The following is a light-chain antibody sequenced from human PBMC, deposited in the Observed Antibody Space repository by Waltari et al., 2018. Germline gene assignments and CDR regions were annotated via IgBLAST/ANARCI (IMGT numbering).Light chain of an antibody. CDR3: QSYDNSFVI. J-gene: IGLJ2*01. Sequence: QSVLTQPPSVSGAPGQRGTISCTGSNSNIGEGYYVHGYQQLPGTAPKLLIYSDNGRPSGVPARFSGSKSGTSASLAITGLQAEDEADYYCQSYDNSFVIFGGGTKLTVL. CDR2: SDN. CDR1: NSNIGEGYY. V-gene: IGLV1-40*01.